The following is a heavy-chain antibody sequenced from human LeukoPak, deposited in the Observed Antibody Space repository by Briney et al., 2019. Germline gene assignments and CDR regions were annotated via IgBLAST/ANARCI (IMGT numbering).Heavy chain of an antibody. CDR2: IYYSGST. J-gene: IGHJ6*03. V-gene: IGHV4-61*01. D-gene: IGHD3-22*01. CDR3: ARSSEGRYYYDSSGFSYYYYYMDV. CDR1: GGSISSSSYY. Sequence: SETLSLTCTVSGGSISSSSYYWSWIRQPPGKGLEWSGYIYYSGSTYYNPSLRSRVTISVDTSKNQFSLKLSSVTAADTAVYYCARSSEGRYYYDSSGFSYYYYYMDVWGKGTTVTISS.